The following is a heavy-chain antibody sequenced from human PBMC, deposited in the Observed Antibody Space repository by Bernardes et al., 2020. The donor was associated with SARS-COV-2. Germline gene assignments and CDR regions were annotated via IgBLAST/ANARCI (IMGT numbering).Heavy chain of an antibody. CDR3: AKDLANWNCQFDY. D-gene: IGHD1-7*01. Sequence: GGSLRLSCGSTLSSYAMSWVRQAPGKGLEWVSGISGSGGTRYYADSVKGRFTISRDNSKNTLYLQMNSLRVEDTAVYYCAKDLANWNCQFDYWGQGTLVTVSS. CDR2: ISGSGGTR. CDR1: STLSSYA. V-gene: IGHV3-23*01. J-gene: IGHJ4*02.